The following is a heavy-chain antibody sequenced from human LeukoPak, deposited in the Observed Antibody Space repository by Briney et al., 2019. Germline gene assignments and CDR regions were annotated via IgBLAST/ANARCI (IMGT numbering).Heavy chain of an antibody. D-gene: IGHD2-2*01. CDR3: AKRGDCSGTCTYDY. CDR1: GFTFSNYA. Sequence: GGSLRLSCAASGFTFSNYAIHWVRQAPGKGLEWVSIVGGRGVETYYADSVKGRFTISRDNSKNTVYLQMNSLRAEDTAVYYCAKRGDCSGTCTYDYWGQGTLVTVSS. V-gene: IGHV3-23*01. CDR2: VGGRGVET. J-gene: IGHJ4*02.